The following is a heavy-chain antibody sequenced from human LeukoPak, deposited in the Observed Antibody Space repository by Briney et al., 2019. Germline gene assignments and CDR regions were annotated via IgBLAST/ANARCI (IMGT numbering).Heavy chain of an antibody. CDR1: GFTFSSYG. V-gene: IGHV3-23*01. CDR3: AKDSYSSGWYGGGAFDI. Sequence: GGSLRLSCAASGFTFSSYGMSWVRQAPGKGLEWVSAISTTGGTTYYADSVKGRFTISRDNSKNTLYLQMNSLRAEDTAVYYCAKDSYSSGWYGGGAFDIWGQGTMVTVSS. J-gene: IGHJ3*02. D-gene: IGHD6-19*01. CDR2: ISTTGGTT.